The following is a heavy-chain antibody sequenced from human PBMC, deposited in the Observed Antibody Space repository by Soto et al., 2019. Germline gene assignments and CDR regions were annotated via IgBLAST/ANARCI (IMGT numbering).Heavy chain of an antibody. V-gene: IGHV4-59*01. CDR1: GGSISSYY. Sequence: KASETLSLTCTVSGGSISSYYWSWIRQPPGKGLEWIGYIYYSGSTNYNPSLKSRVTISVDTSKNQFSLKLSSVTAADTAVYYCARVQVAYYYDSSGPYYFDYWGQGTLVTVSS. J-gene: IGHJ4*02. CDR2: IYYSGST. CDR3: ARVQVAYYYDSSGPYYFDY. D-gene: IGHD3-22*01.